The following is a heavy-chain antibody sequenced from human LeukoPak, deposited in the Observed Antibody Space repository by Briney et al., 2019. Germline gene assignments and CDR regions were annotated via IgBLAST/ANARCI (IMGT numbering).Heavy chain of an antibody. CDR1: GYTFTGYY. J-gene: IGHJ5*02. CDR2: INPNSGGT. CDR3: ARGPEGGLELRFDP. V-gene: IGHV1-2*02. Sequence: ASVKVSCKASGYTFTGYYMHWVRQAPGQGLEWMGWINPNSGGTNYAQKFQGRVTVTRDTSISTAYMELSRLRSDDTAVYYCARGPEGGLELRFDPWGQGTLVTVSS. D-gene: IGHD4-23*01.